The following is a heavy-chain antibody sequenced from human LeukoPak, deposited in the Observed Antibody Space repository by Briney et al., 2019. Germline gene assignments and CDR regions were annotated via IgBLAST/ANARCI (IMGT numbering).Heavy chain of an antibody. J-gene: IGHJ5*02. V-gene: IGHV4-39*01. D-gene: IGHD3-9*01. CDR2: IYYSGST. Sequence: PSATLSLTCTVSGGYINSSSYYCGWNRNPPGKGLKRIGRIYYSGSTYYYPSPKSRDTISEDTSQNQFCMRLSSVTAADTAVYYCARHATYYDILTGYYIGWFDPWGQGTLVTVSS. CDR3: ARHATYYDILTGYYIGWFDP. CDR1: GGYINSSSYY.